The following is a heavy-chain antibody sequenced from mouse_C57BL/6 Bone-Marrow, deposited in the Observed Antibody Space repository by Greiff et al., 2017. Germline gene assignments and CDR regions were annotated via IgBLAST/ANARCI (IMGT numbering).Heavy chain of an antibody. V-gene: IGHV1-64*01. J-gene: IGHJ2*01. CDR1: GYTFTSYW. Sequence: VQLQQPGAELVKPGASVKLSCKASGYTFTSYWMHWVKQRPGQGLEWIGMIHPNSGSTNYNEKFKNKATLTVDNSSSTAYMQLSSLTSEDSAVYYCARERDYYGSSYGGYWGQGTTLTVSS. CDR2: IHPNSGST. D-gene: IGHD1-1*01. CDR3: ARERDYYGSSYGGY.